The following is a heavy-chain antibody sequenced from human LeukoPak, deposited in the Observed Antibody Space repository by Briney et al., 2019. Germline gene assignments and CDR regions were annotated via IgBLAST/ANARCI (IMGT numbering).Heavy chain of an antibody. J-gene: IGHJ4*02. V-gene: IGHV3-53*05. CDR2: IYSGGTT. D-gene: IGHD7-27*01. CDR1: GFTVSSIY. Sequence: GSLRLSCAASGFTVSSIYMSWVRQAPGKGLEWVSIIYSGGTTYYADSVKGRFTISRDNSKNTLYLQMNSLRAEDTAVYYCATSLGPLTDYWGQGTLVTVSS. CDR3: ATSLGPLTDY.